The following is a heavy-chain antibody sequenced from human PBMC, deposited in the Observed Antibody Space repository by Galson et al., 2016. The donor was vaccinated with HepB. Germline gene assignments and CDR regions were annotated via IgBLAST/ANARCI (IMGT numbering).Heavy chain of an antibody. D-gene: IGHD1-26*01. CDR1: GFSFSSYS. CDR3: AQINGGSYFGLDD. CDR2: ISRTSNTI. J-gene: IGHJ4*02. V-gene: IGHV3-48*02. Sequence: SLRLSCAASGFSFSSYSMNWVRQAPGKGLEWVSYISRTSNTIYYADSVKGRFTISRDNAKNSLYLQMNSLRDEDTAVYYRAQINGGSYFGLDDWGQGTLVTVSS.